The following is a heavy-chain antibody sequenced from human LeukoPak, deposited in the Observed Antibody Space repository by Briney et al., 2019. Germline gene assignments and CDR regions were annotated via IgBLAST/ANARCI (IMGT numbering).Heavy chain of an antibody. CDR3: ARDKGGYKNGGFDF. CDR2: IYTSGST. V-gene: IGHV4-4*07. Sequence: SSETLSLTCTVSGGSISTYYWSWIRQPAGKGLEWIGRIYTSGSTNYNPSLKSRVTMSLDTSKNQFSLNVSSVTAADTAVYYCARDKGGYKNGGFDFWGQGTLVTVSS. J-gene: IGHJ4*02. D-gene: IGHD5-24*01. CDR1: GGSISTYY.